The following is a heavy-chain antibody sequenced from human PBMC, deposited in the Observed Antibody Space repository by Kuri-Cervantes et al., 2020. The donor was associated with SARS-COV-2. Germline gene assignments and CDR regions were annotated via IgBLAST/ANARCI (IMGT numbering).Heavy chain of an antibody. J-gene: IGHJ4*02. CDR2: INPNGGT. CDR3: ARAGEEEYYDFWSGYYHFDY. V-gene: IGHV1-2*06. CDR1: GYTFTDYS. Sequence: ASVKVSCKASGYTFTDYSMHWVRQAPGQGPEWMGRINPNGGTNSAQKFQGRVTMTRETSSRTVHMVLSRLRLDDTAVDYCARAGEEEYYDFWSGYYHFDYWGQGTLVTVSS. D-gene: IGHD3-3*01.